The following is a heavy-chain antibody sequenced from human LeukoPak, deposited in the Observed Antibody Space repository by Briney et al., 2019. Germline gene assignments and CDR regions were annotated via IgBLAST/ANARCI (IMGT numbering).Heavy chain of an antibody. D-gene: IGHD3-22*01. CDR2: IYYSGST. V-gene: IGHV4-39*01. J-gene: IGHJ4*02. CDR3: ARSFVYDSNVGSGYFDS. Sequence: SETLSLTCSVSGASISSSSYYWGWIRRPPGKGLEWIASIYYSGSTYYNPSLMSRVTISVDTAKSQFSLKLNSVTAADTAVYYCARSFVYDSNVGSGYFDSWGQGTLVTVSS. CDR1: GASISSSSYY.